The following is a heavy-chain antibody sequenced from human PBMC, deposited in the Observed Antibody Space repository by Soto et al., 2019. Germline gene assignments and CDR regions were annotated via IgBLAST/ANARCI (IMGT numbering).Heavy chain of an antibody. Sequence: GGSLRLSCAASGFTFSSYSMNWVRQAPGKGLEWVSYISSSSSTIYYADSVKGRFTISRDNAKNSLYLQMNSLRAEDTAVYYCARAPREKRNYYMDVWGKGTTVTVSS. J-gene: IGHJ6*03. V-gene: IGHV3-48*01. CDR2: ISSSSSTI. CDR1: GFTFSSYS. CDR3: ARAPREKRNYYMDV.